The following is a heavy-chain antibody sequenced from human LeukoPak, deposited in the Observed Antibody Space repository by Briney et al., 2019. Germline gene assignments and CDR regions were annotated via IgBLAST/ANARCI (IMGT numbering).Heavy chain of an antibody. Sequence: GGSLRLSCAASGFTFSSYGMSWVRQAPGKGLEWVGRIKSKTDGGTTDYAAPVKGRFTISRDDSKNTLYLQMNSLKTEDTAVYYCPSRYCSSPSCFDYGARGPLVPVPS. CDR3: PSRYCSSPSCFDY. CDR2: IKSKTDGGTT. J-gene: IGHJ4*02. D-gene: IGHD2-2*01. V-gene: IGHV3-15*01. CDR1: GFTFSSYG.